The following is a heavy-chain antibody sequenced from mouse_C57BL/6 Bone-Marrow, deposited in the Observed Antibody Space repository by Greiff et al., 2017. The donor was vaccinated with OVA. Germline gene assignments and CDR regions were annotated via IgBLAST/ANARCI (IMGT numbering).Heavy chain of an antibody. D-gene: IGHD1-1*01. J-gene: IGHJ4*01. CDR3: TTPAVVATGDYAMDY. V-gene: IGHV14-4*01. Sequence: EVQLQQSGAELVRPGASVKLSCTASGFNIKDDYMHWVKQRPEQGLEWIGWIDPENGDTEYASKFQGKAPITADTSSNTAYLQLSSLTSEDTAVYYCTTPAVVATGDYAMDYWGQGTSVTVSS. CDR2: IDPENGDT. CDR1: GFNIKDDY.